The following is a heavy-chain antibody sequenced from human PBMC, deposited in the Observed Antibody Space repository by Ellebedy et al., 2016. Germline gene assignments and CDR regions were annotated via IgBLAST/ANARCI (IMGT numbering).Heavy chain of an antibody. Sequence: GGSLRLXCTASGFIFSSYGIHWVRQVPGKGLEWVAVISHDGSNRYYADSVKGRFTISRDSSKNTLFVQMNSLRDEDTAVYYCAKGRGKLGMIDYWGQGTLVTVSS. CDR1: GFIFSSYG. J-gene: IGHJ4*02. CDR3: AKGRGKLGMIDY. CDR2: ISHDGSNR. D-gene: IGHD7-27*01. V-gene: IGHV3-30*18.